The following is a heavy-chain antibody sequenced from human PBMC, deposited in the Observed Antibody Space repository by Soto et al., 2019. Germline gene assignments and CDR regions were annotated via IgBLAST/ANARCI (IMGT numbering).Heavy chain of an antibody. Sequence: QVQLQQWGAGLLKPSETLSLTCAVYGGSFSGYYWSWIRQPPGKGLEWIGEINHSGSTNYNPSLKSRVTISVDTSKNQFSLKLSSVTAADTAVYYCARGRAIFGVVIIHFAFDIWGQGKMVTVSS. CDR2: INHSGST. D-gene: IGHD3-3*01. J-gene: IGHJ3*02. CDR3: ARGRAIFGVVIIHFAFDI. V-gene: IGHV4-34*01. CDR1: GGSFSGYY.